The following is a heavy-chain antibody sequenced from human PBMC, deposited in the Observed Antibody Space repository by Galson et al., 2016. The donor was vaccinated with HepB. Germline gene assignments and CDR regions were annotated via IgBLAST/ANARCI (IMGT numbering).Heavy chain of an antibody. CDR2: IDGADGGDGIT. V-gene: IGHV3-23*01. J-gene: IGHJ4*02. CDR1: GFSLISYR. Sequence: SLRLSCAASGFSLISYRMGWVRQAPGKGLEWVSDIDGADGGDGITHYTDSVKGRLGISIDNSKNTLYLQMNSLRAEDTALYYCAKDTGYDFWSGYYQIFDSWGQGTLVTVSS. D-gene: IGHD3-3*01. CDR3: AKDTGYDFWSGYYQIFDS.